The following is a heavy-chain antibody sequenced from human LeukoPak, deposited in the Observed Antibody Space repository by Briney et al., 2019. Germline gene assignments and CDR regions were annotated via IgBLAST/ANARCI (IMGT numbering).Heavy chain of an antibody. Sequence: ASETLSLTCTVSGGSISSYYWSWIRQPPGKGLEWIGYIYYSGSTNYNPSLKSRVTISVDTSKNQFSLKLSSVTAADTAVYYCARSAAAGTFPNYYYYYYMDVWGKGTTVTISS. D-gene: IGHD6-13*01. CDR2: IYYSGST. V-gene: IGHV4-59*01. CDR1: GGSISSYY. CDR3: ARSAAAGTFPNYYYYYYMDV. J-gene: IGHJ6*03.